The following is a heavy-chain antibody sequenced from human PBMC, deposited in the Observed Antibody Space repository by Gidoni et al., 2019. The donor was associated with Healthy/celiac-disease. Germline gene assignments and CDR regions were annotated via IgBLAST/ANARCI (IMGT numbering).Heavy chain of an antibody. V-gene: IGHV3-30*18. Sequence: QVQLVESGGGVVQPGRSLRLSCAASGFTFSSSGMHWVRQAPGKGLEWVAVISYDGSNKYYADSVKGRFTISRDNSKNTLYLQMNSLRAEDTAVYYCAKDHGITMVRGRRGMDVWGQGTTVTVSS. CDR3: AKDHGITMVRGRRGMDV. D-gene: IGHD3-10*01. CDR2: ISYDGSNK. CDR1: GFTFSSSG. J-gene: IGHJ6*02.